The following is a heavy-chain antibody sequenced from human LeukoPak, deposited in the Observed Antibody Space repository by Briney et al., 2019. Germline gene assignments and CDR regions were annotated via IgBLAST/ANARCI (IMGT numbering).Heavy chain of an antibody. D-gene: IGHD6-19*01. CDR1: GFNFKDYG. J-gene: IGHJ4*02. Sequence: GGSLRLSCAGSGFNFKDYGMTWVRQAPGKGVEWVSGINWNGGSIAYADSVKGRFIIYRDKEKNSLYLQMNSLRAEDTALYYCSSHTSATDYWGQGTLVTVSS. CDR3: SSHTSATDY. V-gene: IGHV3-20*04. CDR2: INWNGGSI.